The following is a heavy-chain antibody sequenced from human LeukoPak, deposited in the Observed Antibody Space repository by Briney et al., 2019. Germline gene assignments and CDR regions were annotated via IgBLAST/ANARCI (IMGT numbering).Heavy chain of an antibody. CDR1: GFTFSSYA. CDR2: ISYDGSNK. Sequence: GGSLRLSCAASGFTFSSYAMHWVRQAPGKGLEWVAVISYDGSNKYYADSVKGRFTISRDNSKNTLYLQMNSLRAEDTAVYYCARVTLRVTTYGGLDYWGQGILVTVSS. V-gene: IGHV3-30-3*01. J-gene: IGHJ4*02. CDR3: ARVTLRVTTYGGLDY. D-gene: IGHD4-17*01.